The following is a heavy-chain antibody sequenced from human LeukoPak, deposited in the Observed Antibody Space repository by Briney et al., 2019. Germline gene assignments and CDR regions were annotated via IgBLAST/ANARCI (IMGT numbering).Heavy chain of an antibody. D-gene: IGHD6-19*01. CDR3: ARGRAVAGPRAFDI. Sequence: GGSLRLSCAASGFTFSAYSMHWVRQAPGKGLEWVSAISSSSSHIFYADSVKGRFTISRDNAKNSLYLQMNSLTAEDTAVYYCARGRAVAGPRAFDIWGQGTTVTVSS. CDR1: GFTFSAYS. V-gene: IGHV3-21*01. J-gene: IGHJ3*02. CDR2: ISSSSSHI.